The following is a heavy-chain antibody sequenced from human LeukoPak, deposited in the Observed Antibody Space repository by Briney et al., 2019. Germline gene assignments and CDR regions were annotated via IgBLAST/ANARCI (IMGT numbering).Heavy chain of an antibody. CDR3: ARSGLDRNYFDY. V-gene: IGHV3-53*01. D-gene: IGHD1-1*01. Sequence: GGSLRLSCAASGFTVNSNYMNWVRQAPGKGLEWVSVIYSGGSISYADSVKGRFTISRDNSKNTLYLQMNSLRAEDTAVYYYARSGLDRNYFDYWGQGTLVTVSS. CDR1: GFTVNSNY. J-gene: IGHJ4*02. CDR2: IYSGGSI.